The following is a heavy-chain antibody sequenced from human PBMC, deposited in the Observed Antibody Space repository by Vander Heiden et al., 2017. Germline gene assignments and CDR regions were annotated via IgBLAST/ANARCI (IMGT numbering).Heavy chain of an antibody. D-gene: IGHD5-12*01. CDR3: ARGPEMATTTGDY. CDR2: INPKSGGT. J-gene: IGHJ4*02. Sequence: QVQLVQSGAVVKKPGVSVKVSCKASGYTFTGYYMRWVLRARGRELEWMGWINPKSGGTNESMKVQGRVTITRYTSSSTAYMELSRLISTDTAVYYYARGPEMATTTGDYWVQGTLVTVSS. V-gene: IGHV1-2*02. CDR1: GYTFTGYY.